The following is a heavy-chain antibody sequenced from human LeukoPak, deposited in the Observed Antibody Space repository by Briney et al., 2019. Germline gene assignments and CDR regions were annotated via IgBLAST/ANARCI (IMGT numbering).Heavy chain of an antibody. V-gene: IGHV4-31*03. CDR2: IYYSGST. J-gene: IGHJ4*02. D-gene: IGHD4/OR15-4a*01. CDR3: ARDGHHYGVDY. CDR1: GGSISSGGYY. Sequence: SQTPSLTCTVSGGSISSGGYYWSWIRQHPGKGLEWIGYIYYSGSTYYNPSLKSRVTISVDTSKNQFSLKLSSVTAADTAVYYCARDGHHYGVDYWGQGTLVTVSS.